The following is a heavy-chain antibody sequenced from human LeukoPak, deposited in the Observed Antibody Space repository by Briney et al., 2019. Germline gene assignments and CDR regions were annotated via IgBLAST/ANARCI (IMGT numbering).Heavy chain of an antibody. V-gene: IGHV3-21*01. J-gene: IGHJ4*02. Sequence: PGGSLRLSCADSGFTFRSYSMNWVRQAPGKGLEWVSSISSSSKYIYYADSVKGRFTISRDNAKSSLYLQMNSLRAEDTATYYCARGLVPAAVEFDYWGQGTLVTVSS. CDR3: ARGLVPAAVEFDY. D-gene: IGHD2-2*01. CDR1: GFTFRSYS. CDR2: ISSSSKYI.